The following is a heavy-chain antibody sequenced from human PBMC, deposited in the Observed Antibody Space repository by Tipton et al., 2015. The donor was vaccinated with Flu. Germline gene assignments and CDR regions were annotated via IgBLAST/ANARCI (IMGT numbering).Heavy chain of an antibody. J-gene: IGHJ5*02. CDR1: GGSISSGSYY. Sequence: GLVKPSQTLSLTCTVSGGSISSGSYYWSWIRQPAGKGLEWIGRIYTSGSTNYNPSLKSRVTISVDTSKNQFSLKLSSVTAADTAVYYCARRDFSNYVSDPKNWFDPWGQGTLVTVSS. V-gene: IGHV4-61*02. D-gene: IGHD4-11*01. CDR2: IYTSGST. CDR3: ARRDFSNYVSDPKNWFDP.